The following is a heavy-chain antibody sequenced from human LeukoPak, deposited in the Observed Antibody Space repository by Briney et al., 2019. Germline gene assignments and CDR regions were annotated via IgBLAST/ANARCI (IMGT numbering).Heavy chain of an antibody. V-gene: IGHV3-33*01. D-gene: IGHD3-9*01. J-gene: IGHJ4*02. CDR1: GFSFNSYG. Sequence: GGSLRLSCAASGFSFNSYGMHWVRQAPGKGLEWVAVVWYDGSNKYYVDSVKGRFTVSRDNSKSTLYLQMNSLRAEDTAVYYCARETPGYYSFDYWGQGTLVTVSS. CDR2: VWYDGSNK. CDR3: ARETPGYYSFDY.